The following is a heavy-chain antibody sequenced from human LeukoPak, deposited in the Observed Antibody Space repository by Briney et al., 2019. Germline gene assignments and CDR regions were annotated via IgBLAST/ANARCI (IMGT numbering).Heavy chain of an antibody. J-gene: IGHJ3*02. CDR1: GGSFSGYY. D-gene: IGHD3-16*02. CDR2: INHSGST. V-gene: IGHV4-34*01. CDR3: ARGSLYDYIWGTYRNDAFDI. Sequence: SETLSLTCAVYGGSFSGYYWSWIRQPPGKGLEWIGEINHSGSTNYNPSLKSRVTISVDTSKNQFSLKLSSVTAADTAVYYCARGSLYDYIWGTYRNDAFDIWGQGTMVTVSS.